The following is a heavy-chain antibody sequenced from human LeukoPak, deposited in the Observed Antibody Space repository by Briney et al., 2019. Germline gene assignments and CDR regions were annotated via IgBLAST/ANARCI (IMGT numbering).Heavy chain of an antibody. Sequence: PRGPLRLSCTASGFTLCLSSMNWVRPALGEGLEWVSYIRDRGTTIYDADSVKGRFTISRDNAKNSLYLQMNSLTAEDTAVYFCARDSRSHCGTAACYGPYFDYWGQGILVTVSS. D-gene: IGHD2-2*01. V-gene: IGHV3-48*01. CDR1: GFTLCLSS. CDR2: IRDRGTTI. CDR3: ARDSRSHCGTAACYGPYFDY. J-gene: IGHJ4*02.